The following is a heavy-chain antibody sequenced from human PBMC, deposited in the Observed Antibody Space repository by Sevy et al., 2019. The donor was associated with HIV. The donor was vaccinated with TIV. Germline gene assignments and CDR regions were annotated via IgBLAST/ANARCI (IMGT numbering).Heavy chain of an antibody. D-gene: IGHD2-21*02. CDR2: IQYDGNDK. V-gene: IGHV3-30*02. CDR1: RFIFNDYG. J-gene: IGHJ4*02. CDR3: AKNTAAAGAWGFDY. Sequence: GGSLRLSCAASRFIFNDYGMHWVRQAPGKGLEWVAFIQYDGNDKYYADSMRGRFTISRDNSKNMLFLQMNSLRSEDTAMYYWAKNTAAAGAWGFDYWGQGTLVTVSS.